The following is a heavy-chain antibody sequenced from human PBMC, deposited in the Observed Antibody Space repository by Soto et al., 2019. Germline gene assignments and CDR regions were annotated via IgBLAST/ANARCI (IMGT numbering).Heavy chain of an antibody. V-gene: IGHV4-59*01. CDR1: GGSISSYY. D-gene: IGHD1-1*01. Sequence: SETLSLTCTVSGGSISSYYWSWIRQPPGKGLEWIGYIYYSGSTNYNPSLKSRVTISVDTSKNQFSLKLSSVTAADTAVYYCARGRTWSYFDYWGKGTLVTVSS. CDR3: ARGRTWSYFDY. CDR2: IYYSGST. J-gene: IGHJ4*02.